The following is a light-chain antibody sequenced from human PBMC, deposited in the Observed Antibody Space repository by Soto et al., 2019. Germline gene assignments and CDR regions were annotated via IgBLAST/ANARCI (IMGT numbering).Light chain of an antibody. CDR1: QSVSSN. CDR3: QQYNNWPCT. Sequence: EIVMTQSPATLSVSPGERATLSCRVSQSVSSNLAWYQQKPGQAPRLLIYGASTRATGIPARFSGSGSGTEFTLTISSLQSEDFAVYYCQQYNNWPCTFGQGTKLEIK. CDR2: GAS. V-gene: IGKV3-15*01. J-gene: IGKJ2*02.